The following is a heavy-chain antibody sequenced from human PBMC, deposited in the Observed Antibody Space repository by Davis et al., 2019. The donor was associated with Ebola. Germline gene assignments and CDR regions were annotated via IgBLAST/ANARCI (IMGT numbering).Heavy chain of an antibody. CDR3: ARDLRPSGSYYGDAFDI. Sequence: ASVKVSCKASGYTFTSYDINWVRQATGQGLEWMGWMNPNSGNTGYAQKFQGRVTITADESTSTAYMELSSLRSEDTAVYYCARDLRPSGSYYGDAFDIWGQGTMVTVSS. V-gene: IGHV1-8*01. CDR1: GYTFTSYD. J-gene: IGHJ3*02. D-gene: IGHD1-26*01. CDR2: MNPNSGNT.